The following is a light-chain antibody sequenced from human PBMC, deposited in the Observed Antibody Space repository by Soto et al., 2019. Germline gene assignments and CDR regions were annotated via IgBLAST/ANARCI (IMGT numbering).Light chain of an antibody. V-gene: IGLV1-51*01. Sequence: QSVLTQPPSVSADPGQKVIISCSGSSSNIENNFVSWYQQLPGTAPKLLIFDNNKRSSGIPDRFSGSKSGTSATLGITGLQTGDEADYYCVTGDTSLTTTVLFGGGTKLTVL. J-gene: IGLJ2*01. CDR1: SSNIENNF. CDR2: DNN. CDR3: VTGDTSLTTTVL.